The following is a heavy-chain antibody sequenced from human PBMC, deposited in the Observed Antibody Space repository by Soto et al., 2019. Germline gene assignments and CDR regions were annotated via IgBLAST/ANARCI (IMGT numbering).Heavy chain of an antibody. Sequence: ASVKVSCKASGYTFTGYYMHWVRQAPGQGLEWMGWINPNSGGTNYAQKFQGRVTMTRDTSISTAYMELSRLRSDDTAVYYCARVGGDSSGYYYVYWGQGTLVTVSS. CDR1: GYTFTGYY. CDR2: INPNSGGT. J-gene: IGHJ4*02. D-gene: IGHD3-22*01. CDR3: ARVGGDSSGYYYVY. V-gene: IGHV1-2*02.